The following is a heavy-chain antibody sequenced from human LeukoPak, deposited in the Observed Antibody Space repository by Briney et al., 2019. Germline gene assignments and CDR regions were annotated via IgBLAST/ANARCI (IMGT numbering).Heavy chain of an antibody. D-gene: IGHD3-16*02. V-gene: IGHV3-21*01. Sequence: GGSLRLSCAASGFTFSSYSMNWVRQAPGKGLEWVSSISSSSSYIYYADSVKGRFTISRDNAKNSLYLQMNSLRAEDTAVYYCARSSYDYVWGSYRVYYYYYMDVWGKGTTVTVSS. J-gene: IGHJ6*03. CDR2: ISSSSSYI. CDR3: ARSSYDYVWGSYRVYYYYYMDV. CDR1: GFTFSSYS.